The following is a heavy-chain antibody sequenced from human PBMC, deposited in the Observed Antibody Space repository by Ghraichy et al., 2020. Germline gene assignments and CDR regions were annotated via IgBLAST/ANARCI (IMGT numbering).Heavy chain of an antibody. D-gene: IGHD2-8*01. V-gene: IGHV3-7*03. Sequence: GGSLRLSCAASGFPFSTYWVSWVRQAPGKGLEWVANINQDGSEKYYVDSVKGRFTISRDNAKNLLYLQMNSLRAEDTAVYYCAREPVFAGVRGPFDIWGQGTMVTVSS. CDR3: AREPVFAGVRGPFDI. CDR1: GFPFSTYW. CDR2: INQDGSEK. J-gene: IGHJ3*02.